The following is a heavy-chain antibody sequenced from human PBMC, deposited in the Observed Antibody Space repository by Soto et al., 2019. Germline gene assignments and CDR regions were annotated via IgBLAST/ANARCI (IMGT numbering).Heavy chain of an antibody. CDR3: AKARLWGGDGYNSYYYNAMDV. V-gene: IGHV3-9*01. Sequence: EMQLVESGGGLVQPGRSLRLSCVASGFTFDDYTMYWVRQGRGKGLEWVSGIWWDSGMIGYADSVKGRFTISRDNAKKSLYLQMNSLRPEDTALYYCAKARLWGGDGYNSYYYNAMDVWGQGTTVTVSS. CDR2: IWWDSGMI. J-gene: IGHJ6*02. CDR1: GFTFDDYT. D-gene: IGHD3-16*01.